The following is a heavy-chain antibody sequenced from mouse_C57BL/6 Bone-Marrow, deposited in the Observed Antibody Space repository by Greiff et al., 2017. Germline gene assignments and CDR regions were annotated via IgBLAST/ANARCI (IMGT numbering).Heavy chain of an antibody. CDR2: IYPGSGST. CDR1: GYTFTSYW. V-gene: IGHV1-55*01. CDR3: ARKHYGSRDWYFDV. Sequence: QVQLQQPGAELVKPGASVKMSCKASGYTFTSYWITWVKQRPGQGLAWIGDIYPGSGSTNYNEKFKSKAILTVDTSSSTAYMQLSSLTSEDSAVYYCARKHYGSRDWYFDVWGTGTTVTVSS. J-gene: IGHJ1*03. D-gene: IGHD1-1*01.